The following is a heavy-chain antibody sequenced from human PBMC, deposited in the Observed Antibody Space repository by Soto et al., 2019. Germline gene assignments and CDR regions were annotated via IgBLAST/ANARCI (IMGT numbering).Heavy chain of an antibody. CDR1: GGTFSSYA. V-gene: IGHV1-69*01. Sequence: QVQLVQSGAEVKKPGSSVKVSCKASGGTFSSYAISWVRQAPGQGLEWMGGIIPIVGSANYAQKFQGRVTITAEESTSTAYMELSSLRSEDTAVYYCARSQGSSTSLEIYYYYYYGMDVWGQGTTVTVSS. D-gene: IGHD2-2*01. J-gene: IGHJ6*02. CDR3: ARSQGSSTSLEIYYYYYYGMDV. CDR2: IIPIVGSA.